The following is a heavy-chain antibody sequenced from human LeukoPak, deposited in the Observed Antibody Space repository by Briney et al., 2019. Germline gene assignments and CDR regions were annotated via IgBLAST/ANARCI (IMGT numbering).Heavy chain of an antibody. CDR1: GYSFTTYW. V-gene: IGHV5-10-1*01. Sequence: GESLQISCNASGYSFTTYWITWVRQMPGKGLECMGRIDPSDSYTKYSPSFQGHVTISADKSIDTAYLQWSSLKASDTAMYYCARLFGGSGWYDYYGMDVWGQGTTVTVSS. CDR3: ARLFGGSGWYDYYGMDV. D-gene: IGHD6-19*01. J-gene: IGHJ6*02. CDR2: IDPSDSYT.